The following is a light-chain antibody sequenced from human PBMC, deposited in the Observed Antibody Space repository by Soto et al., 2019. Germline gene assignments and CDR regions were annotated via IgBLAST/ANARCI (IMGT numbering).Light chain of an antibody. CDR1: QSVLYSSNNKNY. CDR3: QQYYSTPRT. V-gene: IGKV4-1*01. J-gene: IGKJ1*01. CDR2: WAS. Sequence: DIVMTQSPDSLAVCLGERATINCKSSQSVLYSSNNKNYLAWYQQKPGQPPKLLIYWASTRESGVPDRFSGSGSGTDFTLTISSLQAEDVAVYYCQQYYSTPRTFGQGTKVEIK.